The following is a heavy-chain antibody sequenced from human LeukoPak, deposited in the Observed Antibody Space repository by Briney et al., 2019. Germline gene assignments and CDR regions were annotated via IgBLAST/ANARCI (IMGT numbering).Heavy chain of an antibody. CDR2: ISAYNGNT. CDR3: ARDPSIAAAGTGNDY. J-gene: IGHJ4*02. D-gene: IGHD6-13*01. V-gene: IGHV1-18*01. Sequence: ASVKVSCKASGYTFTSYGISWVRQVPGQGLEWMGWISAYNGNTNYAQKLQGRVTMTTNTSTSTAYMELRSLRSDDTAVYYCARDPSIAAAGTGNDYWGQGTLVTVSS. CDR1: GYTFTSYG.